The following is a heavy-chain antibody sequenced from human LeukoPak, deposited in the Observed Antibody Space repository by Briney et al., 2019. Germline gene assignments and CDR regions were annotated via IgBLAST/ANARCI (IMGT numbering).Heavy chain of an antibody. CDR1: GGTFSSYA. CDR3: ARVGRCSSTSCFLSMGWFDP. Sequence: ASVKVSCKASGGTFSSYAISWVRQAPGQGLEWMGGIIPIFGTANYAQKFQGRVTITTDESKSTAYMELSSLRSEDRAVYYCARVGRCSSTSCFLSMGWFDPWGQGTLVTVSS. J-gene: IGHJ5*02. D-gene: IGHD2-2*01. V-gene: IGHV1-69*05. CDR2: IIPIFGTA.